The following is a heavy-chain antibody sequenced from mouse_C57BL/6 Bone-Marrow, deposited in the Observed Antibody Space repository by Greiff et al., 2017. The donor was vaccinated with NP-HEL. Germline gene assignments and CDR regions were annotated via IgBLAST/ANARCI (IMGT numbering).Heavy chain of an antibody. CDR3: ASLAYYSNYERFAY. D-gene: IGHD2-5*01. J-gene: IGHJ3*01. V-gene: IGHV5-2*01. CDR2: INSDGGST. CDR1: EYEFPSHD. Sequence: EVKLMESGGGLVQPGESLKLSCESNEYEFPSHDMSWVRKTPEKRLELVAAINSDGGSTYYPATMERRFIISRDNTKKTLYLQMSSLRSEDTAVYYCASLAYYSNYERFAYWGQGTLVTVSA.